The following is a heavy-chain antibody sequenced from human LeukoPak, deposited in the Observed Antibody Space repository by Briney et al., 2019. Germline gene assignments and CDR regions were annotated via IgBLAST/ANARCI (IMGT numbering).Heavy chain of an antibody. Sequence: SETLALTGAVYGWSFRGYYWRWIRQPPRKGLDWIGEINHRGSTNYYPSLKRRVTISVETSKNQFSLKQSSVTAADTAVYYCARVWHGSGSYYPKPPDYWGEGTLVSVSS. J-gene: IGHJ4*02. V-gene: IGHV4-34*01. D-gene: IGHD3-10*01. CDR2: INHRGST. CDR1: GWSFRGYY. CDR3: ARVWHGSGSYYPKPPDY.